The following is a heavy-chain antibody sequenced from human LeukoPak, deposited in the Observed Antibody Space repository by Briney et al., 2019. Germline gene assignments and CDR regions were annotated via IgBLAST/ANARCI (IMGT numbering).Heavy chain of an antibody. CDR2: IYHNGNI. D-gene: IGHD1-14*01. Sequence: SETLSLTCTVSGDSISGSSYYWGWIRQPPGEGLEWSGSIYHNGNIYYNPSLKSRVSISVDTSKNQFSLELSSVTAADTAVYYCARHDRRTGSHFDYWGQGTLVTVSS. V-gene: IGHV4-39*01. J-gene: IGHJ4*02. CDR3: ARHDRRTGSHFDY. CDR1: GDSISGSSYY.